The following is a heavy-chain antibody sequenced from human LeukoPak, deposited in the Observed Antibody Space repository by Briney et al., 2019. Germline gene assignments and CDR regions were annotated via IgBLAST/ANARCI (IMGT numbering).Heavy chain of an antibody. V-gene: IGHV1-18*01. D-gene: IGHD3-22*01. CDR3: AREDDSSGYYGDFDY. CDR1: GGTFTSYG. CDR2: ISAYNGNT. J-gene: IGHJ4*02. Sequence: EASVKVSCKASGGTFTSYGISWVRQAPGQGLEWMGWISAYNGNTNYAQKLQGRVTMTTDTSTSTAYMELRSLRSDDTAVYYCAREDDSSGYYGDFDYWGQGTLVTVSS.